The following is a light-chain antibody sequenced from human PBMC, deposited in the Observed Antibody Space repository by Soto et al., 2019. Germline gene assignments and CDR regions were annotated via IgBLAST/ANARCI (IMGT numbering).Light chain of an antibody. CDR3: CSDDGSSTYV. Sequence: QCALAHPASGSESPRPSITITCTVTRRDVWKSNLFSLYQQHPGKASKLRIYEGSNRPSGVSSPFSGSTSGNTASLTISLLQAEDQAELYCCSDDGSSTYVFGTGTKVT. V-gene: IGLV2-23*01. CDR1: RRDVWKSNL. CDR2: EGS. J-gene: IGLJ1*01.